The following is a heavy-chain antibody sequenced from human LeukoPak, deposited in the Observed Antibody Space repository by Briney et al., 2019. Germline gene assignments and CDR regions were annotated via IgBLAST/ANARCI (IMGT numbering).Heavy chain of an antibody. D-gene: IGHD1/OR15-1a*01. V-gene: IGHV4-59*01. J-gene: IGHJ5*02. CDR1: GGSISSYY. CDR2: ISHIGST. CDR3: AGNRNNLGDVNWFDP. Sequence: PSETLSLTCTVSGGSISSYYWNWIRQSPGKGLEWIGFISHIGSTNYDPSLRNRVTISLDTSKNQVFLNLNSVTAADTAVYYCAGNRNNLGDVNWFDPWGQGTLVTVSS.